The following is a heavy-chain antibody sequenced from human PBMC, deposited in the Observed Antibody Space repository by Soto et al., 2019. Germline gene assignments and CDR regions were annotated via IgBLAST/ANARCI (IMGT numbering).Heavy chain of an antibody. CDR1: GGSISSGDYY. J-gene: IGHJ6*02. CDR2: IYYSGST. CDR3: ARVVIFDTENYYYYGMDA. D-gene: IGHD3-3*01. V-gene: IGHV4-30-4*01. Sequence: TLSLTCTVSGGSISSGDYYWSWIRQPPGKGLEWIGYIYYSGSTYYNPSLKSRVTISVDTSKNQFSLKLSSVTAADTAVYYCARVVIFDTENYYYYGMDAWGQGTTVTVSS.